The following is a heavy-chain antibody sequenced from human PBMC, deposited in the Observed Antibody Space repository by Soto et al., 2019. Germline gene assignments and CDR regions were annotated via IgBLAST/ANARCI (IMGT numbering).Heavy chain of an antibody. D-gene: IGHD6-13*01. CDR2: IYSGGST. V-gene: IGHV3-53*01. Sequence: GGSLRLSCAASGFTVSSNYMSWVRQAPGKGLEWVSVIYSGGSTYYADSVKGRFTISRDNSKNTLYLQMNSLRAEDTAMYYCARDSSIAAAGNAFDIWGQGTMVTVSS. CDR3: ARDSSIAAAGNAFDI. J-gene: IGHJ3*02. CDR1: GFTVSSNY.